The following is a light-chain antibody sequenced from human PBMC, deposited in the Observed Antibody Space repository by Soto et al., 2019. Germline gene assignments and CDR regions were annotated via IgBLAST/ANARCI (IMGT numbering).Light chain of an antibody. Sequence: SALTQPASVSGSPGQSITISCTGTSSDVGGYNYVSWYQQHPGKAPKLMIYEVSNRPSGVSNRFSGSKSGNTASLTISGLQAEDEADYYCNSYTSSSTLRVFGTGTKVTVL. CDR1: SSDVGGYNY. J-gene: IGLJ1*01. CDR2: EVS. CDR3: NSYTSSSTLRV. V-gene: IGLV2-14*01.